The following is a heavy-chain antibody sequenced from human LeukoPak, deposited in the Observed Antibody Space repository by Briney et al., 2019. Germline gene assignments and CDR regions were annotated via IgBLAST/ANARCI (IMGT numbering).Heavy chain of an antibody. V-gene: IGHV1-69*13. D-gene: IGHD3-10*01. CDR1: GGTFSSYA. CDR2: IIPIFGTA. J-gene: IGHJ4*02. Sequence: SVKVSCKASGGTFSSYAISWVRQAPGQGLEWMGGIIPIFGTANYAQKFQGRVTITADESTSTAYMELSSLRSEDTAVYYCARGELNYYGSGSYYYWGQGTLVTVSS. CDR3: ARGELNYYGSGSYYY.